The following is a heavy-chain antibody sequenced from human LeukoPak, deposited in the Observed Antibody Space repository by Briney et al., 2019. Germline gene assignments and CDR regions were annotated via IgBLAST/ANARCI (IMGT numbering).Heavy chain of an antibody. V-gene: IGHV4-59*08. J-gene: IGHJ3*02. Sequence: SETLSLTCTVSGGSISSYYWSWIRQPPGKGLEWIGYIYYSGSTNYNPSLKSRVTISVDTSKNQFSLKLSSVTAADTAVYYCASTQNYLRWRGAFDIWGQGTMVTVSS. CDR2: IYYSGST. CDR3: ASTQNYLRWRGAFDI. D-gene: IGHD4-23*01. CDR1: GGSISSYY.